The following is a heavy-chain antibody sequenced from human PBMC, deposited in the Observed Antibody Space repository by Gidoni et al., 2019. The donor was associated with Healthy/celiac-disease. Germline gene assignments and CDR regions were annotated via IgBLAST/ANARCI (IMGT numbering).Heavy chain of an antibody. D-gene: IGHD3-16*02. CDR2: INHSGST. CDR3: ARGAYDYIWGSYRYGYYFDY. J-gene: IGHJ4*02. V-gene: IGHV4-34*01. Sequence: QVKLQQWGADLLKPSETLSLTCAVYGGSFSGYYWSWIRQPPGKGLEWIGEINHSGSTNYTPSLKSRVTISLATSKNQFSLKLSSVTAAYTAVYYCARGAYDYIWGSYRYGYYFDYWGQGTLVTVSS. CDR1: GGSFSGYY.